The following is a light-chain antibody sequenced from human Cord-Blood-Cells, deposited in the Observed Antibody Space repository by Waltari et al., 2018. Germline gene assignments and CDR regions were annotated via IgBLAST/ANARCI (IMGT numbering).Light chain of an antibody. CDR3: QQYGSSRT. CDR1: QSVSSSY. CDR2: GAS. V-gene: IGKV3-20*01. Sequence: EIVWTQSPGTLSLSPGERATLPCRASQSVSSSYLAWYQQKPGQAPRLLIYGASSRSTGIPDRCSSRWSGTDFTLTISRLEPDDFAVYYCQQYGSSRTFGGGTKVEIK. J-gene: IGKJ4*02.